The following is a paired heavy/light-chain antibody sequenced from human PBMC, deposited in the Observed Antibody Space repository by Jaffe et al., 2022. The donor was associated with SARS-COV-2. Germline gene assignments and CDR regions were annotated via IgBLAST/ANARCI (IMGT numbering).Heavy chain of an antibody. D-gene: IGHD4-4*01. CDR3: AKDREFKTTILYYFDY. Sequence: QVRLVESGGGVVQPGKSLRLSCAASGFTFSNCDMHWVRQAPGKGLEWVAVISYDGTNKYYADSVKGRFTVSRDDSKNTLYLQMNSLRGEDTAVYYCAKDREFKTTILYYFDYWGQGTLVSVSS. V-gene: IGHV3-30*18. CDR2: ISYDGTNK. CDR1: GFTFSNCD. J-gene: IGHJ4*02.
Light chain of an antibody. CDR3: QVWDSSTDLLVV. J-gene: IGLJ2*01. CDR1: NIGSKS. V-gene: IGLV3-21*02. CDR2: DDS. Sequence: SYVLTQPPSVSVAPGQTARITCGGNNIGSKSVHWYQQKPGQAPVLVVYDDSDRPSGIPERFSGSNSGNTATLTISRVDAGDEADYYCQVWDSSTDLLVVFGGGTKLTVL.